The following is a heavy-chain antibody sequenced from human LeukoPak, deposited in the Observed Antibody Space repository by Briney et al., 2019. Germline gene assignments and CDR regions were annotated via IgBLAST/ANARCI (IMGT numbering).Heavy chain of an antibody. CDR2: INPNSGST. CDR3: AKDSDITAECSRVICYRAI. D-gene: IGHD2-15*01. Sequence: ASVKVSCKASGYTFTSYYMHWVRQAPGQGLEWMGIINPNSGSTTYSQKFQGRVTMTRDTSTSTVYMELSSLRSEDTAVYYCAKDSDITAECSRVICYRAIWGPETIVTVSS. V-gene: IGHV1-46*01. CDR1: GYTFTSYY. J-gene: IGHJ3*02.